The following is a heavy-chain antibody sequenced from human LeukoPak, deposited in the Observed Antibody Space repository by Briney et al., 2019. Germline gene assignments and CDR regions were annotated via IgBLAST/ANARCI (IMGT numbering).Heavy chain of an antibody. Sequence: ASVKVSCKASGYTFTGYYIHWVRQAPGQGLEWMGWINPNSGGTKYAQKSQGRVTMTRDTSISTAYMEVNRLTADDTAVYYCARESRYCTSSTSCYVIFDYWGQGTLVTVSS. V-gene: IGHV1-2*02. J-gene: IGHJ4*02. CDR3: ARESRYCTSSTSCYVIFDY. CDR1: GYTFTGYY. CDR2: INPNSGGT. D-gene: IGHD2-2*01.